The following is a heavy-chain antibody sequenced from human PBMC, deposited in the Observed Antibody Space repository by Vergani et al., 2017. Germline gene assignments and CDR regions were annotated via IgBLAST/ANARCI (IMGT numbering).Heavy chain of an antibody. Sequence: QVQLQESGPGLVKPSETLSLTCAVSGYSISSGYYWGWIRQPPGKGLEWIGSIYHSGSTYYNPSLKSRVTISEDTSKNQFSLKLSSVTAADTAVYYCARSLYCSGGSCLFDYWGQGTLVTVSS. CDR2: IYHSGST. D-gene: IGHD2-15*01. J-gene: IGHJ4*02. CDR1: GYSISSGYY. CDR3: ARSLYCSGGSCLFDY. V-gene: IGHV4-38-2*01.